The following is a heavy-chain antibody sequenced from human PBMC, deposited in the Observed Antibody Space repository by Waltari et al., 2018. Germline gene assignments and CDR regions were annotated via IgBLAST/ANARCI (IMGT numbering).Heavy chain of an antibody. Sequence: EVQLLQSGAEVKKPGESRKISCKGSGYSFADYWIGWVRQMPGKGLEWMGIVYPDDSDVRYSPSFQGQVTISADKSISTAFLQWSSLQASDTGMYYCVRRRHGDNWGQGTLVTVSS. CDR3: VRRRHGDN. J-gene: IGHJ4*02. CDR2: VYPDDSDV. V-gene: IGHV5-51*01. CDR1: GYSFADYW.